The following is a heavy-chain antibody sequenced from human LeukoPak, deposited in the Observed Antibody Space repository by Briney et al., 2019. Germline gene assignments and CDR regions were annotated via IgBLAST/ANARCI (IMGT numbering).Heavy chain of an antibody. CDR1: VGSLNSGGYY. V-gene: IGHV4-31*03. CDR2: IYYSGST. Sequence: PSETLSLTCTVSVGSLNSGGYYWPWIRQHPGKGLEWIGYIYYSGSTYYNPSLKSRVTISVDTSKNQFSLKLSSVTAADTAVYYCARESWNYYFDYWGQGTLVTVSS. CDR3: ARESWNYYFDY. J-gene: IGHJ4*02. D-gene: IGHD1-7*01.